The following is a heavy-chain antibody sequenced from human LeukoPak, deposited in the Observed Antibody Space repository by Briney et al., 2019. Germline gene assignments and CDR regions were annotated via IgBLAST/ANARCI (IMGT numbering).Heavy chain of an antibody. CDR3: ARRYSSSLGGFDI. J-gene: IGHJ3*02. V-gene: IGHV4-59*08. D-gene: IGHD6-13*01. CDR1: GGSFSGYY. CDR2: IYYSGST. Sequence: TSETLSLTCAVYGGSFSGYYWSWIRQPPGKGLEWIGYIYYSGSTNYNPYLKSRVTISVDTSKNQFSLKLSSVTAADTAVYYCARRYSSSLGGFDIWGQGTMVTVSS.